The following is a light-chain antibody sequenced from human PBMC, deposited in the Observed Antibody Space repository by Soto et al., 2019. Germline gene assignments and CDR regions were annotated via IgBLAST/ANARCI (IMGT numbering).Light chain of an antibody. V-gene: IGKV1-5*03. CDR1: QSISSW. J-gene: IGKJ4*01. CDR2: KAS. Sequence: DIQMTQSPSTLSASVGDRITISCRASQSISSWLAWYQQKPGRAPKLLIYKASSLERGVPSRFSASGSGTEFTLTISSLQPDDFATYYCQQYERYPLTFGGGTKVKIK. CDR3: QQYERYPLT.